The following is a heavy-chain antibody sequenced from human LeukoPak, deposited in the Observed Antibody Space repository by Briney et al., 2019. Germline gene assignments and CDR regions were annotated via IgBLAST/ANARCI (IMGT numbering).Heavy chain of an antibody. CDR3: ARDLYGGSDAFDI. D-gene: IGHD3-16*01. Sequence: GGSLRLSCAASGFTFSSYAMSWVRQAPGEGLQWVSGISGSGSGTYYADSVRGRFTISRDNSKNTLYLQMNSLRAEDTAVYYCARDLYGGSDAFDIWGQGTMVTVSS. V-gene: IGHV3-23*01. CDR2: ISGSGSGT. J-gene: IGHJ3*02. CDR1: GFTFSSYA.